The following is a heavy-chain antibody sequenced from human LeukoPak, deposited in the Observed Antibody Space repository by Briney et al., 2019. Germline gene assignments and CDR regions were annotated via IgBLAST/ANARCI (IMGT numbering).Heavy chain of an antibody. J-gene: IGHJ4*02. Sequence: PSETLSLTCAVYGGSFSGYYWSWIRQPPGKGLEWIGEINHSGSTNYNPSLKSRVTISVDTSKNQFSLKLSSVTAADTAVYYCARGHPDQVSTYDSSGYPRFVYWGQGTLVTVSS. CDR1: GGSFSGYY. CDR2: INHSGST. D-gene: IGHD3-22*01. CDR3: ARGHPDQVSTYDSSGYPRFVY. V-gene: IGHV4-34*01.